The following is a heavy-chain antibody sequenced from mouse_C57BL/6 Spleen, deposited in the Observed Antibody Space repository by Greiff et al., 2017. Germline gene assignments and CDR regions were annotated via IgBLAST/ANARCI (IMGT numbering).Heavy chain of an antibody. CDR2: INPSNGGT. CDR3: ASGDYYGSRFAY. CDR1: GYTFTSYW. D-gene: IGHD1-1*01. J-gene: IGHJ3*01. V-gene: IGHV1-53*01. Sequence: QVQLQQPGTELVKPGASVKLSCKASGYTFTSYWMHWVKQRPGQGLEWIGNINPSNGGTKYNEKFKSKATLTVDKSSSTDYMQLSSLTSEDSAVYYCASGDYYGSRFAYWGQGTLVTVSA.